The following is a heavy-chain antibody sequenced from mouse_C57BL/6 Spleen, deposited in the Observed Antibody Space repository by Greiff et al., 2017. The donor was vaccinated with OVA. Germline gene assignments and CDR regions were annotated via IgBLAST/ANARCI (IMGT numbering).Heavy chain of an antibody. CDR2: IDPNSGGT. CDR3: ARSTAAQATDAMDY. V-gene: IGHV1-72*01. Sequence: QVQLKQPGAELVKPGASVKLSCKASGYTFTSYWMHWVKQRPGRGLEWIGRIDPNSGGTKYNEKFKSKATLTVDKPSSTAYMQLSSLTSEDSAVYYCARSTAAQATDAMDYWGQGTSVTVSS. CDR1: GYTFTSYW. J-gene: IGHJ4*01. D-gene: IGHD3-2*02.